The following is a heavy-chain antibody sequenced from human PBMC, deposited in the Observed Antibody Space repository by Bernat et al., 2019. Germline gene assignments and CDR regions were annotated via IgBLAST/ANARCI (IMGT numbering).Heavy chain of an antibody. CDR1: GFTFSNYI. CDR3: ANGGLLYSSSSA. Sequence: EVQLLESGGGLVQPGGSLRLSCAASGFTFSNYIMSWVRQTPGKGLEWVSGMSGSGGSTNYADSVKGRFTISRDNSKNTLYLQMNSLRAEDTAVYYCANGGLLYSSSSAWGQGTLVTVSS. CDR2: MSGSGGST. D-gene: IGHD6-6*01. J-gene: IGHJ5*02. V-gene: IGHV3-23*01.